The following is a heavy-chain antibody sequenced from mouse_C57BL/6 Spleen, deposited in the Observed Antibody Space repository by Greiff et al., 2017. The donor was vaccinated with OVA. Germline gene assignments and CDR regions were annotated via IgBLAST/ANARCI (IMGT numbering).Heavy chain of an antibody. CDR2: ISDGGSYT. CDR3: ARDETGMGFAY. D-gene: IGHD4-1*01. J-gene: IGHJ3*01. CDR1: GFTFSSYA. Sequence: DVMLVESGGGLVKPGGSLKLSCAASGFTFSSYAMSWVRPTPEKRLEWVATISDGGSYTYYPDNVKGRFTISRDNAKNNLYLQMSHLKSEDTAMYYCARDETGMGFAYWGQGTLVTVSA. V-gene: IGHV5-4*01.